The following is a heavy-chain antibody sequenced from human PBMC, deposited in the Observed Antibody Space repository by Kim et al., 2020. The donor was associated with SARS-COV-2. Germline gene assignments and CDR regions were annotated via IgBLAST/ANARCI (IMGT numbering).Heavy chain of an antibody. Sequence: GGSLRLSCAASGFIFSSYGMHWVPQAPGKGLEWVAVISYDGSNRYYGDSVKGRFTISRDNSKNTLYLQMNSLRAEDTAVYYCAKDLRASNYYGSGSSPLQTWGQGTLVTVSS. CDR1: GFIFSSYG. D-gene: IGHD3-10*01. CDR2: ISYDGSNR. CDR3: AKDLRASNYYGSGSSPLQT. V-gene: IGHV3-30*18. J-gene: IGHJ4*02.